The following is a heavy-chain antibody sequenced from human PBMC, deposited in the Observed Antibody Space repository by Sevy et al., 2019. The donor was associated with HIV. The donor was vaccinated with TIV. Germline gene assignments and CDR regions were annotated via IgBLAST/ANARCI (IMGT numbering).Heavy chain of an antibody. CDR1: GFSFTDFW. Sequence: GGSLRLSCKASGFSFTDFWMQWVRQVPGKGPEWVANINQDGSEMYYVDSVKGRLNISRDNAESALYLQMHGLRAEDAATYFCARRYFDLWGQGTVVTVSS. V-gene: IGHV3-7*01. CDR2: INQDGSEM. CDR3: ARRYFDL. J-gene: IGHJ4*02.